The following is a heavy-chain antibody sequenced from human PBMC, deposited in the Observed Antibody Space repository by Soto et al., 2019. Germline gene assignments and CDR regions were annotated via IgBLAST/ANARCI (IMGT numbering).Heavy chain of an antibody. CDR2: IYYSGST. V-gene: IGHV4-30-4*01. CDR3: ARSFGCSSTSCYNWFDP. CDR1: GGSISSGDYY. J-gene: IGHJ5*02. Sequence: SETLSLTCTVSGGSISSGDYYWSWTRQPPGKGLEWIGYIYYSGSTYYNPSLKSRVTISVDTSRNQFSLKLSSVTAADTAVYYCARSFGCSSTSCYNWFDPWGQGTLVTVSS. D-gene: IGHD2-2*01.